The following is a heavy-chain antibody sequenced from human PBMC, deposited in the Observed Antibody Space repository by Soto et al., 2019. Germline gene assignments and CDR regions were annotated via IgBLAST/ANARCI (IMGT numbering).Heavy chain of an antibody. CDR1: GFTFSSYA. D-gene: IGHD2-21*02. J-gene: IGHJ6*02. CDR3: ARSPNFGYCGGDCYDSGMDV. Sequence: GGSLRLSCAASGFTFSSYAMHWVRQAPGKGLEWVAVISYDGSNKYYADSVKGRFTISRDNSKNTLYLQMNSLRAEDKAVYYCARSPNFGYCGGDCYDSGMDVWGQGTTVTVSS. CDR2: ISYDGSNK. V-gene: IGHV3-30-3*01.